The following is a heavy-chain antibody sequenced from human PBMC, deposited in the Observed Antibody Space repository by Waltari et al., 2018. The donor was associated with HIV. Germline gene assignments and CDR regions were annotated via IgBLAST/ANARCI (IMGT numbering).Heavy chain of an antibody. CDR2: ISAYKGNT. Sequence: QVQLVQSGAEVKKPGASVKVSCKASGYTFTRYGITWVRQAHGQGLAWMGWISAYKGNTKYAQKFQGRVTMTTDTSTSTAYMELRSLRADDTAIYYCARDIGDYSNYGYYYYMDVWGKGTTVTVSS. CDR1: GYTFTRYG. J-gene: IGHJ6*03. D-gene: IGHD4-4*01. CDR3: ARDIGDYSNYGYYYYMDV. V-gene: IGHV1-18*01.